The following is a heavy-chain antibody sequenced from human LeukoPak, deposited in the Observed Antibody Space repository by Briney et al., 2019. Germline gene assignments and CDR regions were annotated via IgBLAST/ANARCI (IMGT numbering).Heavy chain of an antibody. V-gene: IGHV1-18*01. CDR1: GYTFSTYG. CDR2: ISAYNGNT. Sequence: VSVKVSCKASGYTFSTYGISWVRQAPGQGLEWMGWISAYNGNTNNPQKFQERITMTTDTSTSTAYMELRSLRSDDTAVYYCARDHAAARPNWFDPWGHVIPVTVSS. D-gene: IGHD6-13*01. J-gene: IGHJ5*02. CDR3: ARDHAAARPNWFDP.